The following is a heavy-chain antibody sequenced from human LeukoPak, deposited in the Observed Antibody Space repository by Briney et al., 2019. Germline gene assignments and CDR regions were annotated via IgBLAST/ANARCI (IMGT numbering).Heavy chain of an antibody. Sequence: PSETLSLPCTVSGGSISSYYWSWLRQPPGKGLEWIGYIYYSGSTNYNPSLKSRVTISVDTSKNQFSLKLSSVTAADTAVYYCARVRSSSSSKYYYYYGMDVWGQGTTVTVSS. J-gene: IGHJ6*02. CDR3: ARVRSSSSSKYYYYYGMDV. V-gene: IGHV4-59*01. D-gene: IGHD6-6*01. CDR2: IYYSGST. CDR1: GGSISSYY.